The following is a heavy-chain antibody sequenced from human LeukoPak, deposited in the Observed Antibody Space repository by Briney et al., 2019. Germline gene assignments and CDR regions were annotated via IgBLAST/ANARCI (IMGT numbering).Heavy chain of an antibody. CDR2: ISGSSGTI. Sequence: GGSLRLSRAAAGFTFSSYAMSWVRQAPGKGLEWVSGISGSSGTINYADPVKGRFTISRDNSRNTLYLQMNSLRVEDTALYYCAKRLGDPRAFDSWGQGTLVTVSS. D-gene: IGHD2-21*02. CDR1: GFTFSSYA. J-gene: IGHJ4*02. CDR3: AKRLGDPRAFDS. V-gene: IGHV3-23*01.